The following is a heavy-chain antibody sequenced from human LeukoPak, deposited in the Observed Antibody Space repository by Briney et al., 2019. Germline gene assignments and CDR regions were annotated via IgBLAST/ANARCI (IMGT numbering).Heavy chain of an antibody. CDR3: ARVEPGCSSTSCSYYYYYYMDV. Sequence: PSQTLSLTCTVSGGSISSGGYYWSWIRQPPGKGLEWIGYIYHSGSTYYNPSLKSRVTISVDRFKNQFSLKLSSVTAADTAVYYCARVEPGCSSTSCSYYYYYYMDVWGKGTTVTVSS. J-gene: IGHJ6*03. D-gene: IGHD2-2*01. CDR2: IYHSGST. V-gene: IGHV4-30-2*01. CDR1: GGSISSGGYY.